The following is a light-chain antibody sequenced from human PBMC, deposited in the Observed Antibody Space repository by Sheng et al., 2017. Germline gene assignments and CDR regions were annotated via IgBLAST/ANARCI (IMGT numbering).Light chain of an antibody. J-gene: IGKJ2*01. CDR1: QTVLYNSNNKNY. CDR3: HQYFSTPYT. V-gene: IGKV4-1*01. Sequence: DIVMTQSPDSLVVSLGERATINCKSSQTVLYNSNNKNYLAWYQQKPGQPPKLLIYWASTRESGVPDRFTGSGSGTDFTLTISSLQAEDVAVYYCHQYFSTPYTFGQGPSWRSN. CDR2: WAS.